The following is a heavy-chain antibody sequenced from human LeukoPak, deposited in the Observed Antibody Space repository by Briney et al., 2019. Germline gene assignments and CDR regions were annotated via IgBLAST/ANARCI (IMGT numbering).Heavy chain of an antibody. CDR2: IIPIFGTA. D-gene: IGHD6-13*01. J-gene: IGHJ5*02. CDR3: ARSSGKYSSSWYSGVWLDP. Sequence: GASVKVSCKASGGTFSSYAISWVRQAPGQGLEWMGGIIPIFGTANYAQKFQGRVTITTDESTSTAYMELSSLRSEDTAVYYCARSSGKYSSSWYSGVWLDPWGQGTLVTVSS. V-gene: IGHV1-69*05. CDR1: GGTFSSYA.